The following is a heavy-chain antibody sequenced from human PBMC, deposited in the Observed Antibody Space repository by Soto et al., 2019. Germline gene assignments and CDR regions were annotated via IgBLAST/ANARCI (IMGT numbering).Heavy chain of an antibody. CDR1: GLTVNSNY. CDR3: ARVGFTSGWYRD. Sequence: GGSLRLSCAASGLTVNSNYMSWVRQPPGEGLEWVAVIYSSGMTDYADSVKGRFTISRDNSENTVFLHMSSLRVEDTAIYHCARVGFTSGWYRDWGQGTQVTVSS. D-gene: IGHD6-19*01. J-gene: IGHJ4*02. CDR2: IYSSGMT. V-gene: IGHV3-66*01.